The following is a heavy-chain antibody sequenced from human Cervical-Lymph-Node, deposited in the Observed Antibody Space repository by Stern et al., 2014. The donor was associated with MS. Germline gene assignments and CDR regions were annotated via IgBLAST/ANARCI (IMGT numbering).Heavy chain of an antibody. Sequence: VHLVESGGGLVKPGGSLRLSCAASGFTFSNHSMNWVRQAPGKGLEWVSSISSSSSYIYYADSVKGRFTISRDNAKNSVYLQMTYLRAEDTAVYYCARGRDSTKYGMDVWGQGTTVTVSS. CDR2: ISSSSSYI. J-gene: IGHJ6*02. D-gene: IGHD6-13*01. CDR1: GFTFSNHS. V-gene: IGHV3-21*01. CDR3: ARGRDSTKYGMDV.